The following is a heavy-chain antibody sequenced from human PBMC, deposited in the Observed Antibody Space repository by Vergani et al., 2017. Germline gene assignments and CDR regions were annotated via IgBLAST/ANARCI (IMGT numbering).Heavy chain of an antibody. Sequence: EVQLVESGGGLVQPGGSLRLSCAASGFTFSSYAMHWVRQAPGKGLEYVSDISSNGGITYYANSVKGRFTISRDNSKNTLYLQMGSLRAEDMAVYYCARDRNYDILTGYYTLNYYYYGMDVWSQGTTVTVSS. CDR3: ARDRNYDILTGYYTLNYYYYGMDV. CDR1: GFTFSSYA. CDR2: ISSNGGIT. D-gene: IGHD3-9*01. V-gene: IGHV3-64*01. J-gene: IGHJ6*02.